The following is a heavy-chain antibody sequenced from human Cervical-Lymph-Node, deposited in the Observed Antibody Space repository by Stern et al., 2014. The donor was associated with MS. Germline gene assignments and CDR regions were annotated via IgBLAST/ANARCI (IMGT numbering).Heavy chain of an antibody. Sequence: QLVQSGGGVVQPGRSLRLSCAASGFRFSSHGMHWVRQAPGKGLEWIAVKSFDGSYEFYADSVKGRFTISRDDSKSTLYLQMNSLRPEDTAVYYCARGAQELDYWGQGILVIVSS. J-gene: IGHJ4*02. CDR1: GFRFSSHG. CDR2: KSFDGSYE. CDR3: ARGAQELDY. V-gene: IGHV3-30*03.